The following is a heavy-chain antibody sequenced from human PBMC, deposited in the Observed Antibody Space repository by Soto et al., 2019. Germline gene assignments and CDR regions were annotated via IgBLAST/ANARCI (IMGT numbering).Heavy chain of an antibody. Sequence: ASVKVSCKTSGYTFTSYGISWVLQAPGQGLEWLGWISGYNGNTNYAQLLQGRVTMTRDTSTSTAYMELRSLRSDDTAVYYCARVPRGTWYAHLLYWGQGTPVTVSS. D-gene: IGHD2-8*01. J-gene: IGHJ4*02. CDR1: GYTFTSYG. CDR3: ARVPRGTWYAHLLY. V-gene: IGHV1-18*04. CDR2: ISGYNGNT.